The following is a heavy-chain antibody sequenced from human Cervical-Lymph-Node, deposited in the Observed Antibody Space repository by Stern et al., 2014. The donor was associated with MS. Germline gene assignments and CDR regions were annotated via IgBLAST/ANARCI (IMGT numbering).Heavy chain of an antibody. J-gene: IGHJ4*02. CDR2: IYPGDSET. CDR3: ARQTTAWASDV. V-gene: IGHV5-51*01. Sequence: EVQLVESGAELIRPGESLKISCKGSGYKFSIYWIAWVRQMPGKGLEWMGIIYPGDSETRNSPSFTGQVTMSADKSTSTAYLQWSSLNASDTAMYFCARQTTAWASDVWGQGTLVTVSS. CDR1: GYKFSIYW. D-gene: IGHD1-14*01.